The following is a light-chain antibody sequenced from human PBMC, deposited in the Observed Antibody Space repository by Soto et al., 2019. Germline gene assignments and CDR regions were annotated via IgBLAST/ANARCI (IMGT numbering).Light chain of an antibody. V-gene: IGKV1-5*01. J-gene: IGKJ1*01. CDR2: DAS. CDR1: QSISSW. Sequence: QLTQSPSSLSASVRDRVTIPCRASQSISSWLAWYQQKPGKAPKLLIYDASSLESGVPSRFSGSGSGTEFTLTISSLQPEDFAVYYCQQYVSSPRTFGQGTKVDIK. CDR3: QQYVSSPRT.